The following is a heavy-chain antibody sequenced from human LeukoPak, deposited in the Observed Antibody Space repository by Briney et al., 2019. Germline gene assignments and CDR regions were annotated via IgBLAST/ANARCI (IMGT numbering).Heavy chain of an antibody. CDR1: GFTFSSYG. D-gene: IGHD3-9*01. V-gene: IGHV3-30*18. CDR3: AKDLRASYYDILTGYYPQGFDY. Sequence: GRSLRLSCAASGFTFSSYGTHWVRQAPGKGLEWVAVISYDGSNKYYADSVKGRFTISRDNSKNTLYLQMNSLRAEDTAVYYCAKDLRASYYDILTGYYPQGFDYWGQGTLVTVSS. J-gene: IGHJ4*02. CDR2: ISYDGSNK.